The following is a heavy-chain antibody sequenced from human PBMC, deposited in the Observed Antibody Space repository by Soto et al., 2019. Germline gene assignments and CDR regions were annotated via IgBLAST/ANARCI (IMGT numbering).Heavy chain of an antibody. J-gene: IGHJ6*02. D-gene: IGHD3-10*01. V-gene: IGHV3-11*01. CDR1: GFTFKESA. CDR2: ISSSGSTI. CDR3: ARDPENRSSWDYFGYYYYGMDV. Sequence: GGSLRLSCAASGFTFKESAMNWVRQAPGKGLEWVSYISSSGSTIYYADSVKGRFTISRDNAKNSLYLQMNSLRAEDTAVYYCARDPENRSSWDYFGYYYYGMDVWGQGTTVTVSS.